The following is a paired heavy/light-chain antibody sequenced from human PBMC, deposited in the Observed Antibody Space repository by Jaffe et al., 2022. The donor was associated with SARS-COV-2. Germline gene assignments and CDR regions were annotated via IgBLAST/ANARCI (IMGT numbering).Heavy chain of an antibody. CDR1: GGSISSYY. J-gene: IGHJ4*02. CDR3: ARLGDDCTNGVCYGHLGNFDY. CDR2: IYYSGST. V-gene: IGHV4-59*08. D-gene: IGHD2-8*01. Sequence: QVQLQESGPGLVKPSETLSLTCTVSGGSISSYYWSWIRQPPGKGLEWIGYIYYSGSTNYNPSLKSRVTISVDTSKNQFSLKLSSVTAADTAVYYCARLGDDCTNGVCYGHLGNFDYWGQGTLVTVSS.
Light chain of an antibody. CDR2: DAS. Sequence: EIVLTQSPATLSLSPGERATLSCRASQSVSSYLAWYQQKPGQAPRLLIYDASNRATGIPARFSGSGSGTDFTLTISSLEPEDFAVYYCQQRSNWVFTFGPGTKVDIK. CDR1: QSVSSY. V-gene: IGKV3-11*01. CDR3: QQRSNWVFT. J-gene: IGKJ3*01.